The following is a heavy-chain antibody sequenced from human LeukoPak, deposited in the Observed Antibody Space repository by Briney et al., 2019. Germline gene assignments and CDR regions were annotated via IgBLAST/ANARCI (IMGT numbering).Heavy chain of an antibody. Sequence: GGSLRLSCAASGFTFSTYWMTWVRQAPGKGLEWVANIKEDGSREYYVDSVKGRFTISRDNAKNSLYLQMDGLTAEDTAVYYCARDSPGYGAYVSWGQGTLVSVSP. V-gene: IGHV3-7*01. D-gene: IGHD5-12*01. CDR1: GFTFSTYW. CDR3: ARDSPGYGAYVS. CDR2: IKEDGSRE. J-gene: IGHJ1*01.